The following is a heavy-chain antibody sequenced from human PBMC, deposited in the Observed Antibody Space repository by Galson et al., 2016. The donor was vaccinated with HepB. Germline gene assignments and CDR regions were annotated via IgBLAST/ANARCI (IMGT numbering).Heavy chain of an antibody. Sequence: SVKVSCKASGDSFNTYAFSWVRQAPGEGLEWMGGIIPIFVTTSYAQKFQGRVTITADESTSTVYMELSSLTSEDTAVYYCARWQKFSSSWYQAYYYYYYGMDVWAKGPRSPSP. J-gene: IGHJ6*02. CDR1: GDSFNTYA. CDR3: ARWQKFSSSWYQAYYYYYYGMDV. V-gene: IGHV1-69*13. D-gene: IGHD6-13*01. CDR2: IIPIFVTT.